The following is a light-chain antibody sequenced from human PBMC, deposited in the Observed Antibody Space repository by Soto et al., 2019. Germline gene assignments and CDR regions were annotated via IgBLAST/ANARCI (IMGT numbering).Light chain of an antibody. CDR1: SSDVGGYKY. Sequence: QTVLTQPASVSGSPGQSITISCTGTSSDVGGYKYVSWYQQHPGKAPKLMIYEVSNRPSGVSNRFSGSKSGNTASLTISGLQAEDEADYYCTSVTSASTYVFGSGTKVTVL. CDR3: TSVTSASTYV. CDR2: EVS. J-gene: IGLJ1*01. V-gene: IGLV2-14*01.